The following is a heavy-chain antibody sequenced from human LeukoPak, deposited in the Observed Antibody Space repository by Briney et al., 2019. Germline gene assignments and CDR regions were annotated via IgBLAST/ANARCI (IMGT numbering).Heavy chain of an antibody. CDR1: GGSFSGYY. D-gene: IGHD3-22*01. Sequence: PSETLSLTCAVYGGSFSGYYWSWIRQPPGKGLEWIGEISHSGSTTYNPSLRSRVTISGDTSKKQFPLKLSSVTAADTAVYYCVTYYYGSSAPKRNYWGQGILVTVSS. J-gene: IGHJ4*02. CDR3: VTYYYGSSAPKRNY. V-gene: IGHV4-34*01. CDR2: ISHSGST.